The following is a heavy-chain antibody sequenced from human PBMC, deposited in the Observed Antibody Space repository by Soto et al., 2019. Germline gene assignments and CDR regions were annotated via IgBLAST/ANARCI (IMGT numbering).Heavy chain of an antibody. D-gene: IGHD2-2*02. CDR3: AKGGASDYCSSTSCYRGRTKPKSLIDY. V-gene: IGHV3-30*18. J-gene: IGHJ4*02. Sequence: QVQLVESGGGVVQPGRSPRLSCAASGFTFSSYGMHWVRQAPGKGLEWVAVISYDGSNKYYADSVKGRFTISGDNSKNTLYLQMNSLRAEDTAVYYCAKGGASDYCSSTSCYRGRTKPKSLIDYWGQGTLVTVSS. CDR1: GFTFSSYG. CDR2: ISYDGSNK.